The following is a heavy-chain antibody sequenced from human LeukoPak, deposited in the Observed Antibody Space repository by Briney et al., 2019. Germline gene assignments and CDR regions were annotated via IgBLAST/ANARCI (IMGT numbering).Heavy chain of an antibody. CDR1: GFTSTSYW. Sequence: GGSLRLSCAASGFTSTSYWMTWVRQAPGKGLHWVANINHDGTDKNYADSVKGRFTISRDNAKRSVFLQMNSLRAEDTGLYYWANILEVPAASQNYFDYGGRGPRAPVSA. D-gene: IGHD2-2*01. CDR3: ANILEVPAASQNYFDY. J-gene: IGHJ4*02. V-gene: IGHV3-7*05. CDR2: INHDGTDK.